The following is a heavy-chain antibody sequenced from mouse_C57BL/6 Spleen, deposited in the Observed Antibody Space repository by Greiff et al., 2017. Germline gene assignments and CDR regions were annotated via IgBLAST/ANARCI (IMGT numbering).Heavy chain of an antibody. V-gene: IGHV5-17*01. CDR3: ARPLYYLAMDY. J-gene: IGHJ4*01. CDR1: GFTFSDYG. CDR2: ISSGSSTI. Sequence: EVKLMESGGGLVKPGGSLKLSCAASGFTFSDYGMHWVRQAPEKGLEWVAYISSGSSTIYYADTVKGRFTISRDNAKNTLFLQMTSLRSEDTAMYYCARPLYYLAMDYWGQGTSVTVSS.